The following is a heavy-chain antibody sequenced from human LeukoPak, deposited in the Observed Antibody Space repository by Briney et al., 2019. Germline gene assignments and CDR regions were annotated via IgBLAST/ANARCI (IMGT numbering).Heavy chain of an antibody. V-gene: IGHV3-7*03. CDR1: GFTFSSHW. J-gene: IGHJ4*02. D-gene: IGHD3-3*01. CDR2: IKQDGSEK. Sequence: SGGSLRLSCAASGFTFSSHWMSWVRQTPGKGLERVATIKQDGSEKYYVGSVNGRFTISRDNAKNSLYLQMNSLRAEDTGTYYCARDFGRPTTFDYWGQGTLVTVSS. CDR3: ARDFGRPTTFDY.